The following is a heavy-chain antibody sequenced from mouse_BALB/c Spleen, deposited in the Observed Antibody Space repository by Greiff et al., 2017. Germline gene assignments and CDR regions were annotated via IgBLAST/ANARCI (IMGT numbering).Heavy chain of an antibody. CDR2: INSNGGST. Sequence: EVQGVESGGGLVKLGGSLKLSCAASGFTFSSYYMSWVRQTPEKRLELVAAINSNGGSTYYPDTVKGRFTISRDNAKNTLYLQMSSLKSEDTALYYCARRDDGYYGYAMDYWGQGTSVTVSS. CDR1: GFTFSSYY. J-gene: IGHJ4*01. CDR3: ARRDDGYYGYAMDY. D-gene: IGHD2-3*01. V-gene: IGHV5-6-2*01.